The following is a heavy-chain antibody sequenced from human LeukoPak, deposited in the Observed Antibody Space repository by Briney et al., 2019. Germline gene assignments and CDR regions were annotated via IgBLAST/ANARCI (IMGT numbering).Heavy chain of an antibody. Sequence: GGSLRLSCAASGFTFSSYSMNWVRQARGKGLELVSSITSSSSYLYYADSVKGRFTISKDNAKNSLYLQMNRLRAEDKAVYYCAREVDTAMAYDAFDIWGQGTMVTVSS. CDR2: ITSSSSYL. J-gene: IGHJ3*02. CDR3: AREVDTAMAYDAFDI. V-gene: IGHV3-21*01. D-gene: IGHD5-18*01. CDR1: GFTFSSYS.